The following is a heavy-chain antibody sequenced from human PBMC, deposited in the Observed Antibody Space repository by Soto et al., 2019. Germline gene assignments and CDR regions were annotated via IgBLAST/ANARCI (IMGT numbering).Heavy chain of an antibody. V-gene: IGHV3-23*01. CDR3: ARVRFGELV. Sequence: EVQLLESGGGLVQPGGSLRLSCAASGFTFSSYAMSWVRQAPGKGLEWVSIIGVGGGDRYYPESVKGRFTISRDNSRDTPYLEMNSLRDEDTAVYHCARVRFGELVWGQGTLVTVSS. D-gene: IGHD3-10*01. CDR2: IGVGGGDR. J-gene: IGHJ4*02. CDR1: GFTFSSYA.